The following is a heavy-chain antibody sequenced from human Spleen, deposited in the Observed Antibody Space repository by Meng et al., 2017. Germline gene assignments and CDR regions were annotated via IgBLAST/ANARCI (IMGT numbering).Heavy chain of an antibody. Sequence: QPQLQESGPGLVKPSEVLSLTCRVSGGSISTSGYYWGWIRQPPGKGLEWIGSIGHSGITYYTPSLKSRVTVSIDTSKSQFSLKLTSVTAADTAVYYCVRSSGWVRTGFDPWGQGTLVTVSS. V-gene: IGHV4-39*01. CDR3: VRSSGWVRTGFDP. CDR2: IGHSGIT. D-gene: IGHD6-19*01. CDR1: GGSISTSGYY. J-gene: IGHJ5*02.